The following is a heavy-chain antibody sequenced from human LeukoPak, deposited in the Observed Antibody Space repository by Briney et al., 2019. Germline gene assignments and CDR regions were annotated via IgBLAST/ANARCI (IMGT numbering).Heavy chain of an antibody. CDR1: GGSFSGYY. J-gene: IGHJ4*02. V-gene: IGHV4-34*01. D-gene: IGHD5-12*01. Sequence: SETLSLTCAVYGGSFSGYYWSWIRQPPGKGLEWIGEINHSGSTNYNPSLKSRVTISVDTSKNHFSLKLSSVTAADTAVYYCARVRATGAFDYWGQGTLVTVSS. CDR2: INHSGST. CDR3: ARVRATGAFDY.